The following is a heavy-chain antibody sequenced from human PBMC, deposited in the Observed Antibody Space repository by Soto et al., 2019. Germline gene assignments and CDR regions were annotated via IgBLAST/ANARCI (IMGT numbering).Heavy chain of an antibody. V-gene: IGHV4-31*03. CDR3: ARDRHLGYCSGGSCYTDWYFDL. J-gene: IGHJ2*01. CDR2: IYYSGST. CDR1: GGSISSGGYY. Sequence: QVQLQESGPGLVKPSQTLSLTCTVSGGSISSGGYYWSWIRQHPGKGLEWIGYIYYSGSTYYNPSLKSRVTISVDTSKNQFSLKLSSVTAADTAVYYCARDRHLGYCSGGSCYTDWYFDLWCLGTLVTGSS. D-gene: IGHD2-15*01.